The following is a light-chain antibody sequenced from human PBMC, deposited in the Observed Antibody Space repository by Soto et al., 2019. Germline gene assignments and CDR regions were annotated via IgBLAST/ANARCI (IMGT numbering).Light chain of an antibody. J-gene: IGLJ3*02. CDR2: DVT. V-gene: IGLV2-11*01. CDR3: CSYAGSFTWV. CDR1: SSDIGTYNY. Sequence: QSALTQPASVSGSPGQSITISCTGTSSDIGTYNYVSWYQHHPGKAPKLMIYDVTLRPSGVPDRFSGSKSGNTASLTISGLQAEDEADYYCCSYAGSFTWVFGGGTKVTVL.